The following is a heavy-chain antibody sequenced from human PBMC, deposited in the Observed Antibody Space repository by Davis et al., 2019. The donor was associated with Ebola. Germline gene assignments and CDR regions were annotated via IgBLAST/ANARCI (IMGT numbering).Heavy chain of an antibody. CDR2: FGTGADT. D-gene: IGHD3-9*01. CDR1: GFIFSSYV. CDR3: VKDTSDIWFDI. V-gene: IGHV3-23*01. J-gene: IGHJ3*02. Sequence: GESLKISCAGSGFIFSSYVMSWVRQAPGKGLEWVSTFGTGADTYYAHSVKGQFAISRDNSKNTLYLQMNSLRVEDTAIYYCVKDTSDIWFDIWGQGTMVTVSS.